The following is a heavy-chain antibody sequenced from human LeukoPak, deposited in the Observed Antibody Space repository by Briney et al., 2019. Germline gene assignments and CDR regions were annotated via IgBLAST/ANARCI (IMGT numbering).Heavy chain of an antibody. J-gene: IGHJ4*02. V-gene: IGHV4-39*01. CDR2: MDYTVET. CDR3: VKTGTLLREGFNF. Sequence: SETLSLTCTLSGASINIRYHYWGWGCQSPGEGLERSVSMDYTVETYYSPSLQSRVTISVDTPRNPFSLNLHSMTAADAAVYYCVKTGTLLREGFNFWGQGTLVTVSS. CDR1: GASINIRYHY. D-gene: IGHD1-1*01.